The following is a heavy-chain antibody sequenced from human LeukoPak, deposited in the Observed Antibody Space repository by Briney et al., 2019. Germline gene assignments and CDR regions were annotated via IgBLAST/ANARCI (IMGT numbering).Heavy chain of an antibody. D-gene: IGHD6-19*01. CDR2: IYYSGST. CDR1: GGSISSSSDD. Sequence: SETLSLTCTVSGGSISSSSDDWGWIRQPPGKGLEWIGSIYYSGSTYYNPSLKSRVTISVDTSKNQFSLKLSSVTAVDTAVYYCATEQWLVRLFDYWGQGTLVTVSS. V-gene: IGHV4-39*01. J-gene: IGHJ4*02. CDR3: ATEQWLVRLFDY.